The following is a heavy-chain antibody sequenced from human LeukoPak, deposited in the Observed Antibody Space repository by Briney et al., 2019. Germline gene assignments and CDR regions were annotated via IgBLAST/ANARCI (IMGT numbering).Heavy chain of an antibody. V-gene: IGHV4-59*08. Sequence: SETLSLTCTVSGGSISSYYWSWIRQPPGKGLEWIGYIYYSGSTNYNPSLKSRVTISVDTSKNQFSLKLSSVTAADTAVYYCARHEGRRDAFDIWGQGTMVTVSS. CDR2: IYYSGST. CDR3: ARHEGRRDAFDI. J-gene: IGHJ3*02. CDR1: GGSISSYY.